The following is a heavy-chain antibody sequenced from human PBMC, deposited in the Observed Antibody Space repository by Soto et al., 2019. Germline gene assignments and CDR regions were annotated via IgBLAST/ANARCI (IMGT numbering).Heavy chain of an antibody. CDR3: AREKKHQSLGGRFGMDV. CDR1: GFILSDFS. CDR2: IGSSGGYI. V-gene: IGHV3-21*01. Sequence: WSLRLSCAVSGFILSDFSMNWVRQAPGKGLEWVASIGSSGGYIFYADSVKGRFTISRDNAKKSLDLQINSLRAEDTAVYYCAREKKHQSLGGRFGMDVWGQGNTGHRLL. J-gene: IGHJ6*02. D-gene: IGHD2-2*01.